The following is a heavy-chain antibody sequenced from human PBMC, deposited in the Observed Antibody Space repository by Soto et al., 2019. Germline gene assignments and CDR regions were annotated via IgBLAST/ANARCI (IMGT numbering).Heavy chain of an antibody. J-gene: IGHJ5*02. V-gene: IGHV3-74*01. Sequence: GGSLRLSCAASGLTFNRYWMHWVRHAPGKGLVWVSHINTDGSNTNYADSVKGRFTISRDNAKSTLFLQMNSLRDEDTAVYYCAREFCSGGNCYTYYFDPWGQGIPVTVS. CDR1: GLTFNRYW. CDR3: AREFCSGGNCYTYYFDP. D-gene: IGHD2-15*01. CDR2: INTDGSNT.